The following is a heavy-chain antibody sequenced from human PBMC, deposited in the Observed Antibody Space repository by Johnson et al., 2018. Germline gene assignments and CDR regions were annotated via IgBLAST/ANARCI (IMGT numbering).Heavy chain of an antibody. V-gene: IGHV3-21*01. Sequence: VQLVQSGGGLVQPGGSLSLSCAASGFTFSSYAMSWVRQAPGKGLEWVSSISSSSSYIYYADSVKGRFTISRDNAENSLYLQMNSLRAEDTAVYYCARAARTQYYYYGMDVWGQGTTVTVSS. D-gene: IGHD6-6*01. CDR1: GFTFSSYA. J-gene: IGHJ6*02. CDR2: ISSSSSYI. CDR3: ARAARTQYYYYGMDV.